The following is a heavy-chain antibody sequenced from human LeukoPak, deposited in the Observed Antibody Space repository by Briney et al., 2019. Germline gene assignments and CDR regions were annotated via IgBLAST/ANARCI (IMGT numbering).Heavy chain of an antibody. Sequence: PSETLSLTCTVSGGSIGTYYWTWVRQPPGQGLEWIGYIYYSGSTNYNPSLKSRVTISVDTSKNPFSLKQSSVTAADTAVYYCASGDCSSTSCFDYWGQGTLVTVSS. J-gene: IGHJ4*02. CDR3: ASGDCSSTSCFDY. CDR1: GGSIGTYY. V-gene: IGHV4-59*01. D-gene: IGHD2-2*01. CDR2: IYYSGST.